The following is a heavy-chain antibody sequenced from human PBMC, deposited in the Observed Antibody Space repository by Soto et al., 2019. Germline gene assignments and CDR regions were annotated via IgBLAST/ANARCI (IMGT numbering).Heavy chain of an antibody. CDR1: GGSISSGGYY. D-gene: IGHD2-2*01. J-gene: IGHJ4*02. CDR3: ARSSTSANYFDY. CDR2: IYYSGST. V-gene: IGHV4-31*03. Sequence: QVQLQESGPGLVKPSQTLSLTCTVSGGSISSGGYYWSWIRQHPGKGLEWIGYIYYSGSTYYNPSLKRRVTNSVDTSKIQFSLKLSSVTAADTAVYYCARSSTSANYFDYWGQGTLVTVSS.